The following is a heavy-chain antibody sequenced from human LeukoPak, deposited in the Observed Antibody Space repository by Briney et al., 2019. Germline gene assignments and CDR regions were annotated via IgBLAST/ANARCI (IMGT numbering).Heavy chain of an antibody. V-gene: IGHV3-74*01. D-gene: IGHD5-18*01. CDR1: GLTFSDFW. CDR2: VKGDGRTT. J-gene: IGHJ4*02. CDR3: ATGHSYGYDY. Sequence: GGSLRLSCAASGLTFSDFWMHWVRQAPGKGLVWVSLVKGDGRTTIYADSVKGRFTNSRDNAKNTLYLQMNSLRADDSGVYYCATGHSYGYDYWGQGALVTVPS.